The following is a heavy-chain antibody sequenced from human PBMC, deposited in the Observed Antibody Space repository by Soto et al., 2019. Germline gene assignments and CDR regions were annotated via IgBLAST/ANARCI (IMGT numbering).Heavy chain of an antibody. J-gene: IGHJ4*02. D-gene: IGHD6-6*01. Sequence: GGSLRLSCAASGFTFSSYSMNWVRQAPGKGLEWVSSISSSSSDIYYADAVKGRFTISRDNAKHPMYLQMNSLRAEDTAVYYWARDGGLYSSSYDNDDHWGQGTLATVSS. CDR3: ARDGGLYSSSYDNDDH. CDR1: GFTFSSYS. V-gene: IGHV3-21*01. CDR2: ISSSSSDI.